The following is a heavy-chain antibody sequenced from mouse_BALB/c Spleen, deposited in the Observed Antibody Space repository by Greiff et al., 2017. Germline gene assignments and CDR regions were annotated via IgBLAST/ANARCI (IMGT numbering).Heavy chain of an antibody. Sequence: VQLKESGPDLVAPSQSLSITCTVSGFSLTSYGVHWVRQPPGKGLEWLVVIWSDGSTTYNSALKSRLSISKDNSKSQVILKMNSLQTDDTAMYYCARQGDGNDWCFGVWGAGTTVTVSS. CDR1: GFSLTSYG. CDR2: IWSDGST. V-gene: IGHV2-6-2*01. CDR3: ARQGDGNDWCFGV. D-gene: IGHD2-1*01. J-gene: IGHJ1*01.